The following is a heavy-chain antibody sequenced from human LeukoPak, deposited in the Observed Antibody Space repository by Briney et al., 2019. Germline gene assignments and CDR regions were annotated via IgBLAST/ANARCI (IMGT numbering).Heavy chain of an antibody. CDR1: GVSLCSSSYC. CDR3: ASWGWGDIVVVPAATDAFDI. CDR2: IYYSGRT. D-gene: IGHD2-2*01. V-gene: IGHV4-39*01. J-gene: IGHJ3*02. Sequence: SETLSLTCTVSGVSLCSSSYCSGWIRQPRGKGLEWNGSIYYSGRTYYTPSLKSRVTISVDTSKNQFSLKLSSVTAADTAVYYCASWGWGDIVVVPAATDAFDIWGQGTMVTVSS.